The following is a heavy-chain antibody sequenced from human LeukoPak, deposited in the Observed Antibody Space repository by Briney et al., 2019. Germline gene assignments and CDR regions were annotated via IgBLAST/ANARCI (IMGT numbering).Heavy chain of an antibody. CDR3: VRDPDALDY. CDR1: GFTFSSYE. J-gene: IGHJ4*02. CDR2: IRSGGSPV. V-gene: IGHV3-48*03. Sequence: GGSLRLSCAASGFTFSSYEVNWVRQAPGKGLEWVAYIRSGGSPVYYADSVKGRLTISRDNAQDSLYLQMNSLRDEDTAVYYCVRDPDALDYWGQGTPVTVSS.